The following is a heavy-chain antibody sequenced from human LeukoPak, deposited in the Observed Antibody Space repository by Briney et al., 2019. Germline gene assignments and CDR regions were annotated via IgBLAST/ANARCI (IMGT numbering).Heavy chain of an antibody. D-gene: IGHD2/OR15-2a*01. CDR1: GYTFTGYF. V-gene: IGHV1-2*02. CDR3: ARDDQRISSGVY. Sequence: GASVKVSCKTSGYTFTGYFIHWVRQAPGQGLEWMGWINPNRDDTNYAQTFQGRVTMTRDTSISTAYMELSRLTSDDTAVYFCARDDQRISSGVYWGQGTLVTVSS. J-gene: IGHJ4*02. CDR2: INPNRDDT.